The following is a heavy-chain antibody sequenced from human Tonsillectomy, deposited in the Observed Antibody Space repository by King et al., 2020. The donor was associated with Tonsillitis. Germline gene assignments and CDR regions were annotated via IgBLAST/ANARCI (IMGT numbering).Heavy chain of an antibody. CDR2: IYHSGST. J-gene: IGHJ4*02. CDR3: GRARDWVQLFDY. Sequence: VQLQESGPGLVKPSETLSLTCAVSGYSITSGFYWGWIRQPPGKGLEWFGSIYHSGSTYYNPSLKSRVTISVDTSTNQFSLKLSPVTAADTAVYYCGRARDWVQLFDYWGQGTQVTVSS. D-gene: IGHD5-24*01. V-gene: IGHV4-38-2*01. CDR1: GYSITSGFY.